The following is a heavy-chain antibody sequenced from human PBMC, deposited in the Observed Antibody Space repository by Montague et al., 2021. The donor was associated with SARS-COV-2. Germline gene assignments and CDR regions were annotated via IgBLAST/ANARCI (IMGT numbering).Heavy chain of an antibody. V-gene: IGHV4-34*01. D-gene: IGHD2-2*01. CDR2: IHHGGST. Sequence: SETLSLTCAVHGGSFSTYAWNWIRQPPGKGLEWIGEIHHGGSTNYNPSLKSRVTISADTYKNQFSLKLTSVAAADTAVYYCARLRDIVVVPAAFDYWGQGTLVTVSS. CDR3: ARLRDIVVVPAAFDY. CDR1: GGSFSTYA. J-gene: IGHJ4*02.